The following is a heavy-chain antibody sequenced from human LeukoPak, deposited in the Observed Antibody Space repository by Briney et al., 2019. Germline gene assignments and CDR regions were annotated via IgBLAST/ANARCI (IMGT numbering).Heavy chain of an antibody. CDR1: GFTFSSYS. CDR3: ARGEGYYYDSSGYFDY. V-gene: IGHV3-48*01. J-gene: IGHJ4*02. Sequence: PGESLRLSCAASGFTFSSYSMNWVRQAPGKGLEWVSYISSSSSTIYYADSVKGRFTISRHNAKNSLYLQMNSLRAEDTAVYYCARGEGYYYDSSGYFDYWGQGTLVTVSS. D-gene: IGHD3-22*01. CDR2: ISSSSSTI.